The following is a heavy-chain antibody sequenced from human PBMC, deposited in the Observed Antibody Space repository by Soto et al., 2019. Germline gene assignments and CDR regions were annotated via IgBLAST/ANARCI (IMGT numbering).Heavy chain of an antibody. CDR3: ARDLCTNGVCYTEAFDI. V-gene: IGHV3-66*01. Sequence: GGSLRLSCAASGFTVSSNYMSWVRQAPGKGLEWVSVIYSGGSTYYADSVKGRFTISRDNSKNTLYLQMNSLRAEDTAVYYCARDLCTNGVCYTEAFDIWGQGTMVTVSS. D-gene: IGHD2-8*01. CDR1: GFTVSSNY. J-gene: IGHJ3*02. CDR2: IYSGGST.